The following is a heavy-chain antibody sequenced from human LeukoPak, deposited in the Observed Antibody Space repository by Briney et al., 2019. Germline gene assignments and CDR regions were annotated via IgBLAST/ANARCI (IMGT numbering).Heavy chain of an antibody. Sequence: SETLSLTCSVSGSSISGGYYWGWVRQPPGKGLEWIGSIKHRGRSYYNPSLKSRVTISVDTSKNQFSLQLSSVTAADTAVYYCARVVGATSIDYWGQGILVTVSS. CDR2: IKHRGRS. CDR3: ARVVGATSIDY. V-gene: IGHV4-38-2*02. J-gene: IGHJ4*02. D-gene: IGHD2-15*01. CDR1: GSSISGGYY.